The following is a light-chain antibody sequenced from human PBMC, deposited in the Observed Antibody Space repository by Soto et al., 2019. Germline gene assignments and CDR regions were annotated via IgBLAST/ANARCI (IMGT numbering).Light chain of an antibody. CDR1: SSDVGGYNY. V-gene: IGLV2-14*01. J-gene: IGLJ1*01. Sequence: QSVLTQPASVSGSPGQSITISCTGTSSDVGGYNYVSWYQQHPGKAPKLMIYDVSNRPSGVSSRFSGSKSGNTASLPISGLQAEDEADYYCSSYTSSSTLYVFGTGTRSPS. CDR3: SSYTSSSTLYV. CDR2: DVS.